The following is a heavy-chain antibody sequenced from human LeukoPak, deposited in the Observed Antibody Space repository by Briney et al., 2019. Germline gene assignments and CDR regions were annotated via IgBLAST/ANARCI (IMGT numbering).Heavy chain of an antibody. CDR3: VRDRPHNWFDP. J-gene: IGHJ5*02. CDR2: INTDGRRA. Sequence: GGSLRLSCAASGFIFSDYWMHWVRQAPGKGLVWVSGINTDGRRATYADSVKGRFTFSRDNAKNTLYLQMSSLRDEDTAVYYCVRDRPHNWFDPWGQGTLVTVSS. CDR1: GFIFSDYW. V-gene: IGHV3-74*01.